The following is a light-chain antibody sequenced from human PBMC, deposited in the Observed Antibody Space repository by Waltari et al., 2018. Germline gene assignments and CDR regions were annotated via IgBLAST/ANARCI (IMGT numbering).Light chain of an antibody. V-gene: IGLV2-23*02. CDR1: SSDFESHNL. CDR3: CSYAGRATFAWV. CDR2: EVT. J-gene: IGLJ3*02. Sequence: QSALTQPASVSGSPGQSITISCTGTSSDFESHNLLTWFHQRPGKAPKLIIFEVTQRPSGISDRFSGSRSGPTASLTISGLQAEDEADYYCCSYAGRATFAWVFGGGTKLTVL.